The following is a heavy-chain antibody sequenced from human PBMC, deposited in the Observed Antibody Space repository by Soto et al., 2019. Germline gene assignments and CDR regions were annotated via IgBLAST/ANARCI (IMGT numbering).Heavy chain of an antibody. J-gene: IGHJ6*02. CDR1: GFTFSSYW. V-gene: IGHV3-7*05. CDR2: IKQDGSEK. CDR3: ARDHDSSSWSHYYYYGMDV. Sequence: GGSLRLSCAASGFTFSSYWMSWVRQAPGKGLEWVANIKQDGSEKYYVDSVKGRFTISRDNAKNSLYLQMNSLRAEDTAVYYCARDHDSSSWSHYYYYGMDVWGQGTTVTVSS. D-gene: IGHD6-13*01.